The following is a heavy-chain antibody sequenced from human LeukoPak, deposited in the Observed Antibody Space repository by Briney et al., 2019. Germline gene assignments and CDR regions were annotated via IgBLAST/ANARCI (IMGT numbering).Heavy chain of an antibody. D-gene: IGHD6-13*01. J-gene: IGHJ4*02. Sequence: GGSLRLSCAASGFTFSSYWMTWVRQAPGKGLEWVANIKQDGSGKYYVDSVKGRFTISRDNAKNSLYLQMNSLRAEDTAVYYCARDLSSSWFAYWGQGTLVTVSS. V-gene: IGHV3-7*04. CDR3: ARDLSSSWFAY. CDR2: IKQDGSGK. CDR1: GFTFSSYW.